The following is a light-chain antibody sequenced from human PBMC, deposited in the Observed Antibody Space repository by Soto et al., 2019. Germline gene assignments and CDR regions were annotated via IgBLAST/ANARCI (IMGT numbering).Light chain of an antibody. CDR2: EVS. J-gene: IGLJ1*01. CDR3: NSYPGSINYV. V-gene: IGLV2-8*01. Sequence: QSALTQPPSASGSPGQSVTISCTGTSSDVGGYNYVSWYQQHPGKAPKLMIYEVSKRSSGVPDRFSGSKSGNTASLTVSGLQAEDEADYYCNSYPGSINYVFGTGTKVTVL. CDR1: SSDVGGYNY.